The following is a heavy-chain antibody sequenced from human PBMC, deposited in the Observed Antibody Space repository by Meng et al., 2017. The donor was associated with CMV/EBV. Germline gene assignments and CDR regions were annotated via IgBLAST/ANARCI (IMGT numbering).Heavy chain of an antibody. Sequence: ASVKVSCKASGYIFTDYYIHWVRQAPGQGLEWMGRMNPNSGNTGYAQKFQGRVTITRNTSISTAYMELSSLRSEDTAVYYCARVGIYYDFWSGSPTGGWFDPWGQGTLVTVSS. D-gene: IGHD3-3*01. V-gene: IGHV1-8*03. J-gene: IGHJ5*02. CDR2: MNPNSGNT. CDR3: ARVGIYYDFWSGSPTGGWFDP. CDR1: GYIFTDYY.